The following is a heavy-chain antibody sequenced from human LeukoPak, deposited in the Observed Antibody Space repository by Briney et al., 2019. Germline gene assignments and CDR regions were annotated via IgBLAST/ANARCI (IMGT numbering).Heavy chain of an antibody. D-gene: IGHD3-10*01. Sequence: ASVKVSCKASGYTFTSYGISWVRQAPGQGLEWMGWISAYNGNTNYAQKLQGRVTMTTDTSTSTAYMELRSLRSDDTAVYYCARHNGPVWFGELLPHFDYWGQGTLVTVSS. CDR2: ISAYNGNT. CDR3: ARHNGPVWFGELLPHFDY. J-gene: IGHJ4*02. V-gene: IGHV1-18*01. CDR1: GYTFTSYG.